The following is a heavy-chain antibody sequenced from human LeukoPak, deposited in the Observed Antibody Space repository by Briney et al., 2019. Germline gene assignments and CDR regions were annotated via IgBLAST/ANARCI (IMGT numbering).Heavy chain of an antibody. D-gene: IGHD5-18*01. CDR1: GYSFTRYW. J-gene: IGHJ3*02. CDR2: IYPGYSDT. V-gene: IGHV5-51*01. CDR3: ASEGRGYSYSYAFDI. Sequence: GESLKISCKGSGYSFTRYWIGWVRQMPGKGLEWMGIIYPGYSDTRYSPSFQGQVTISADKSISTAYLQWSSLKASDTAMYYCASEGRGYSYSYAFDIWGQGTMVTVSS.